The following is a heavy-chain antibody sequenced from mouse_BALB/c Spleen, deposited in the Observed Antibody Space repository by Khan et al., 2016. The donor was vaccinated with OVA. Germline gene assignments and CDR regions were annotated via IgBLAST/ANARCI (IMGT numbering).Heavy chain of an antibody. CDR3: ASHLTGSFAY. V-gene: IGHV5-6*01. CDR2: ISSGGDYT. J-gene: IGHJ3*01. CDR1: GFIFSSYS. Sequence: EVELVESGGDLVKPGGSLKLSCAASGFIFSSYSMSWVRQTPDKRLEWVATISSGGDYTYYPDSVKGRFTISRDDPKNTLYLQMSSLKSEDTAMYYCASHLTGSFAYWGQGTLVTVSA. D-gene: IGHD4-1*01.